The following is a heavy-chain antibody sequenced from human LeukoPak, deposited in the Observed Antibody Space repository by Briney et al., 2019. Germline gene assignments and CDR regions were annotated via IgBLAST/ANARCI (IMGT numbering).Heavy chain of an antibody. CDR1: GFTFDDYA. J-gene: IGHJ5*02. V-gene: IGHV3-9*01. CDR2: ISWKSGSI. D-gene: IGHD3-22*01. Sequence: PGGSLRLSCVASGFTFDDYAMHWVRQAPGKGLEWVSGISWKSGSIGYADSVKGRFTISRDNAKNSLYLQMNSLRAEDTALYYCAKVNPYYYDSSGYQQVWFDPWGQGTLVTVSS. CDR3: AKVNPYYYDSSGYQQVWFDP.